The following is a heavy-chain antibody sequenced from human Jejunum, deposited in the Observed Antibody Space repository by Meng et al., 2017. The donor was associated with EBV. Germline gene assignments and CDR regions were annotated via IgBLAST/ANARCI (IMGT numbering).Heavy chain of an antibody. CDR1: GGSISSSSYH. CDR2: IYYSGST. CDR3: ARRGGEGWFDP. V-gene: IGHV4-39*01. Sequence: HLQLPESGPGLVKPSETLSLTCTVSGGSISSSSYHWGWIRQPPGKGLEWIGSIYYSGSTYYNPSLKSRVTISVDTSKNQFSLKLSSVTAADTAVYYCARRGGEGWFDPWGQGTLVTASS. J-gene: IGHJ5*02. D-gene: IGHD3-10*01.